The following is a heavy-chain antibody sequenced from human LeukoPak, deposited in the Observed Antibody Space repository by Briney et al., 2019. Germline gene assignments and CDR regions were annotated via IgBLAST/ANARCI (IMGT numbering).Heavy chain of an antibody. CDR1: GFTFSSYW. D-gene: IGHD3-22*01. J-gene: IGHJ4*02. V-gene: IGHV3-74*01. CDR2: FSSDGRST. Sequence: GGSLRLSCAASGFTFSSYWMHWVRQAPGEGLVWVSRFSSDGRSTAYADSVKGRFTISRDNAKNTLYLQMNSLRAEDTAVYYCARAISSGYSKTLDYWGQGSLVTVSS. CDR3: ARAISSGYSKTLDY.